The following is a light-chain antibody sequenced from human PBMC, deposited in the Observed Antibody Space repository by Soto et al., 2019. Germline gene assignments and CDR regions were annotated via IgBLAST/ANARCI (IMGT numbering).Light chain of an antibody. CDR1: SSDVGGYNY. CDR3: AAWDDSLNGVV. J-gene: IGLJ2*01. Sequence: QSALTQPASVSGSPGQSITISCTGTSSDVGGYNYVSWYQQHPGKAPKLLAYSNSQRPSGVPDRLSGSKSGTSASLAISGLLSEDEADYYCAAWDDSLNGVVFGGGTKLTVL. V-gene: IGLV2-14*01. CDR2: SNS.